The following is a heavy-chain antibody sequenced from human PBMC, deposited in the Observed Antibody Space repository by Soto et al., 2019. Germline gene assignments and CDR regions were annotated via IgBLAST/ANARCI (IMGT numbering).Heavy chain of an antibody. CDR1: GFTFSSYG. CDR2: IWYDGSNK. CDR3: ARGSIFTSDAFDI. D-gene: IGHD3-9*01. J-gene: IGHJ3*02. V-gene: IGHV3-33*01. Sequence: QVQLVESGGGVVQPGRSLRLSCAASGFTFSSYGMHWVRQAPGKGLEWVAVIWYDGSNKYYADSVKGRFTISRDNSKNTLYLQMNSLRAEETAVYYCARGSIFTSDAFDIWGQGTMVTVSS.